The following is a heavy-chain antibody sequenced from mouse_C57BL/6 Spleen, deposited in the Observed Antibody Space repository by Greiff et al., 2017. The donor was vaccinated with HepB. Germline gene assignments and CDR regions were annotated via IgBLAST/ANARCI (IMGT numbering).Heavy chain of an antibody. V-gene: IGHV1-80*01. J-gene: IGHJ2*01. CDR3: ARYGLLRGYYFDY. D-gene: IGHD1-1*01. CDR1: GYAFSSYW. Sequence: VQLQQSGAELVKPGASVKISCKASGYAFSSYWMNWVKQRPGKGLEWIGQIYPGDGDTNYNGKFKGKATLTAYKSSSTAYMQRISLTSEDSAVYYCARYGLLRGYYFDYWGQGTTLTVSS. CDR2: IYPGDGDT.